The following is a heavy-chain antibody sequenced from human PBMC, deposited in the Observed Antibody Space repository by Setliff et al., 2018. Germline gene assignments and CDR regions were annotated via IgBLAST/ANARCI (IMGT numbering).Heavy chain of an antibody. CDR3: ARDQSRIVLMVYAGAFDI. CDR2: INPSGGST. CDR1: GYTFTSYY. V-gene: IGHV1-46*01. J-gene: IGHJ3*02. D-gene: IGHD2-8*01. Sequence: GASVKVSCKASGYTFTSYYMHWVRQAPGQGLEWMGIINPSGGSTSYAQKFQGRVTMTRDTSTSTVYMELSSLRSEDTAVYYCARDQSRIVLMVYAGAFDIWGQGTMVTVSS.